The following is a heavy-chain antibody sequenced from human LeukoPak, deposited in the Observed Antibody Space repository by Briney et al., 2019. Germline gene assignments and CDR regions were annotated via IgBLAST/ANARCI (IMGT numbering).Heavy chain of an antibody. D-gene: IGHD3-10*01. Sequence: GGSLRLSCAASGFTFSSYSMNWVRQAPGKGLEWVSSISSSSSYIYYADSVKGRFTISRDNAKNSLYLQMNSLRAEDTAVYYCARDLRLLWFGELNDYWGQGTLVTASS. V-gene: IGHV3-21*01. CDR1: GFTFSSYS. CDR2: ISSSSSYI. J-gene: IGHJ4*02. CDR3: ARDLRLLWFGELNDY.